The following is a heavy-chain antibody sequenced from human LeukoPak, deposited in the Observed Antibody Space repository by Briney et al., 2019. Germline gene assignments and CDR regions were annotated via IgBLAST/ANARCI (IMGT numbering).Heavy chain of an antibody. CDR2: ISAYNGNT. D-gene: IGHD6-19*01. CDR1: GYTFTSYG. CDR3: ARDSDLGWAVAVTAPLDY. Sequence: ASVKVSCKASGYTFTSYGISWVRRAPGQGLEWMGWISAYNGNTNYAQKLQGRVTMTTDTSTSTAYMELRSLRSDDTAVYYCARDSDLGWAVAVTAPLDYWGQGTLVTVSS. V-gene: IGHV1-18*01. J-gene: IGHJ4*02.